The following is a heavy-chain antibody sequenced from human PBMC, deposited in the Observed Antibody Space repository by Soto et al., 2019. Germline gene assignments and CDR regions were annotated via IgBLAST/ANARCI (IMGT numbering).Heavy chain of an antibody. CDR2: ISHSGST. V-gene: IGHV4-30-2*01. D-gene: IGHD5-12*01. Sequence: QLQLQESGSELVKPSQTLSHTCAVSGGSIRSGGYSWRWIRQPPGKGMEWIGYISHSGSTYYNPSLKSRVTISVDRSKNQFSLKLSSVTAADTAVYYCARRRGFLYYYGMDVWGQGTTVTVSS. CDR1: GGSIRSGGYS. CDR3: ARRRGFLYYYGMDV. J-gene: IGHJ6*02.